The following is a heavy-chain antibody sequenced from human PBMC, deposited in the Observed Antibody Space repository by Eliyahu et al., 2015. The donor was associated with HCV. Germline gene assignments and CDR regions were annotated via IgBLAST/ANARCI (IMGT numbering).Heavy chain of an antibody. Sequence: VRQAPGKGLEWVSLIYSAGATYYADSVQGRFTISRDNSQKHTGSSNKRPETPDTAVYYCARAPSAGSGSYLRYFQHWGQGTLGSPSPQ. CDR3: ARAPSAGSGSYLRYFQH. CDR2: IYSAGAT. V-gene: IGHV3-53*01. J-gene: IGHJ1*01. D-gene: IGHD3-10*01.